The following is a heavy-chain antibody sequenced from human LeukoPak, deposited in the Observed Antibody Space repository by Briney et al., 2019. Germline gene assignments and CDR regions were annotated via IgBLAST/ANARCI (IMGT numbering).Heavy chain of an antibody. CDR1: GGSISSSSYY. CDR2: IYYSGST. V-gene: IGHV4-39*07. D-gene: IGHD3-22*01. Sequence: SETLSLTCTVSGGSISSSSYYWGWIRQPPGKGLEWIGSIYYSGSTYYNPSLKSRVTISVDTSKNQFSLKLSSVTAADTAVYYCARELHYYDSSGYYGAFDIWGQGTMVTVSS. J-gene: IGHJ3*02. CDR3: ARELHYYDSSGYYGAFDI.